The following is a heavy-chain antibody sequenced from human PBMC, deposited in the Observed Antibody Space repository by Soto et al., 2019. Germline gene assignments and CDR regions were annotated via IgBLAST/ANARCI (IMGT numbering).Heavy chain of an antibody. CDR3: ARGATSTTYWGLFYN. CDR1: GFTFSGYW. D-gene: IGHD7-27*01. V-gene: IGHV3-74*01. Sequence: EVQLVESGGGLVQPGGSLRLSCAGSGFTFSGYWMHWVRQAPGKGPVWVSRLNPNGTFTTNADSVKGRFTISRDNAKNPVYLQMNSLRADDTAVYYCARGATSTTYWGLFYNWGQGTLVTVSS. J-gene: IGHJ4*02. CDR2: LNPNGTFT.